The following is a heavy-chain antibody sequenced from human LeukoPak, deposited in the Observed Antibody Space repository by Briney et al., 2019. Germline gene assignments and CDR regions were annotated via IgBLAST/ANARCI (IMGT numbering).Heavy chain of an antibody. CDR2: ISSSSSTI. D-gene: IGHD3-22*01. CDR3: ARGKSYYDSSGPIYYFDY. J-gene: IGHJ4*02. V-gene: IGHV3-48*02. Sequence: GGSLRLSCAASGFTFSSYAMSRVRQAPGKGLEWVSYISSSSSTIYYADSVKGRFTISRDNAKNSLYLQMNSLRDEDTAVYYCARGKSYYDSSGPIYYFDYWGQGTLVTVSS. CDR1: GFTFSSYA.